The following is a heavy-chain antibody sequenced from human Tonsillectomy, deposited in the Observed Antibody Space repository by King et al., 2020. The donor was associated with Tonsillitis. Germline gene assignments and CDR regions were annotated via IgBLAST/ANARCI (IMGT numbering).Heavy chain of an antibody. Sequence: VQLVESGGGLVKPGGSLRLSCAASGFIFSNYSMNWVRQAPGKGLEWVSSISSSSSYIYYADSVKSRFTLSSENAKNSLYLQMNSLRAEDTAVYYCARGLSRWVAADFFEYWGQGTLVTVSS. CDR1: GFIFSNYS. CDR3: ARGLSRWVAADFFEY. CDR2: ISSSSSYI. D-gene: IGHD6-13*01. J-gene: IGHJ4*02. V-gene: IGHV3-21*01.